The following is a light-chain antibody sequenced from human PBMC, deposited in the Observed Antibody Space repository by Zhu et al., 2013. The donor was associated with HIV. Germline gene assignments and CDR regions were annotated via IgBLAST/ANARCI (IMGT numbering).Light chain of an antibody. V-gene: IGKV3-20*01. Sequence: EIVLTQSPGTLSLSPGERATLSCRASQSVSNNYLAWYQQKPGQAPRLLIYGASSRATGIPDRFSGSGSGTDFTLTISRLEPEDFAVYYCQQYTTSPVTFGQGTKVE. CDR1: QSVSNNY. CDR2: GAS. CDR3: QQYTTSPVT. J-gene: IGKJ1*01.